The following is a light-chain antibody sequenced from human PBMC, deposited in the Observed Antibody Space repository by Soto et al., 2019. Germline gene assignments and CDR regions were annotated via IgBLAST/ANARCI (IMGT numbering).Light chain of an antibody. CDR2: GVT. CDR1: SSDIGGYNY. CDR3: TSYAGSNNFWV. J-gene: IGLJ2*01. V-gene: IGLV2-8*01. Sequence: QSVLTQPPSASVSPGQSVTISCTGTSSDIGGYNYVSWYQQYPGKAPKLMIYGVTKRPSGVPDRFSGSRSDNTASLTVSGLQPEDEADYYCTSYAGSNNFWVFGGGTKLTVL.